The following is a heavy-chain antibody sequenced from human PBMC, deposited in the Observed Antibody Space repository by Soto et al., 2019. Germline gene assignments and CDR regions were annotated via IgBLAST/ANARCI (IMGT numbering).Heavy chain of an antibody. V-gene: IGHV3-66*01. J-gene: IGHJ6*03. D-gene: IGHD3-10*01. CDR3: ARDSGRLYYMDV. Sequence: GGSLRLSCAASGFTVSSNHMSWVRQAPGKGLEWVSVIYSGGSTYYADSVKGRFTISRDNSKNTLYLQVSSLRAEDTAMYYCARDSGRLYYMDVWGKGTKVTVSS. CDR2: IYSGGST. CDR1: GFTVSSNH.